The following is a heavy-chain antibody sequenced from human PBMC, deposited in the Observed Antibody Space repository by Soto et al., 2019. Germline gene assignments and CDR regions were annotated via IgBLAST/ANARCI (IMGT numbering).Heavy chain of an antibody. CDR2: ISYDGSNK. V-gene: IGHV3-30*03. Sequence: QVQLVESGGGVVQPGRSLRLSCAASGFPFSSYGMHWVREAPGKGLEWVAVISYDGSNKYYADSVKGRFTISRDNSASTLYLQMNSLRPEDRALYYCFGGQYYFDYRGQGTLVTVSP. CDR3: FGGQYYFDY. D-gene: IGHD3-10*01. J-gene: IGHJ4*02. CDR1: GFPFSSYG.